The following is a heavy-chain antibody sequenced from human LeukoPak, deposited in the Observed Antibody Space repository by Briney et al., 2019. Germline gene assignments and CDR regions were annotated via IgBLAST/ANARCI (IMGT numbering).Heavy chain of an antibody. CDR3: ARDYPYYYDSSGYYFDY. CDR2: IIPILGIA. D-gene: IGHD3-22*01. CDR1: GYTFTSYG. J-gene: IGHJ4*02. Sequence: ASVKVSCKASGYTFTSYGISWVRQAPGQGLEWMGRIIPILGIANYARKFQGRVTITADKSTSTAYMELSSLRSEDTAVYYCARDYPYYYDSSGYYFDYWGQGTLVTVSS. V-gene: IGHV1-69*04.